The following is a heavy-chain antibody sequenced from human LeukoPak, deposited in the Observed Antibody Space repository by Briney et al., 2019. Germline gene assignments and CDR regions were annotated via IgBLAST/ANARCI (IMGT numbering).Heavy chain of an antibody. CDR1: GFTLSNHW. J-gene: IGHJ4*02. D-gene: IGHD1-7*01. Sequence: GGSLRLSCAASGFTLSNHWMTWVRQAPGKGLECVAIIKQDGSEKYYVDSVKGRFTISRDNAKNSLYLQMNSLRAEETAVYYCARPRWNYYYFDYWGQGTLVTVSS. V-gene: IGHV3-7*01. CDR3: ARPRWNYYYFDY. CDR2: IKQDGSEK.